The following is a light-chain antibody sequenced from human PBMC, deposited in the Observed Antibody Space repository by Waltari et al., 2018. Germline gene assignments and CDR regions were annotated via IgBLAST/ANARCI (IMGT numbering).Light chain of an antibody. CDR3: QHYSTYSWT. CDR1: QSLSRW. CDR2: KTS. V-gene: IGKV1-5*03. J-gene: IGKJ1*01. Sequence: IQMTHSPSTLSASIGDRVTMTGPDSQSLSRWFAWYQQKPRKAPKILIYKTSTVESGVPSRFSGSGSGTEFSLTISSLQPDDFATYYCQHYSTYSWTFGQGTKLEIK.